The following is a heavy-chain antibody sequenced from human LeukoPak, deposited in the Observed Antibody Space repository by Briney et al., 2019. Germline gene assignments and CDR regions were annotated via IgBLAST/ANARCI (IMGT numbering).Heavy chain of an antibody. D-gene: IGHD6-25*01. CDR3: ARSIPAAGRWFDS. V-gene: IGHV4-39*01. Sequence: PSETLSLTCTVSGVSMSSSPYYWGWIRQPLGKGLEWIGTIYDSGNTNYNPSLRSRLTISVDTSRNQFSLNLSSVTAADMAVYYCARSIPAAGRWFDSWGQGTLVTVSS. CDR1: GVSMSSSPYY. J-gene: IGHJ5*01. CDR2: IYDSGNT.